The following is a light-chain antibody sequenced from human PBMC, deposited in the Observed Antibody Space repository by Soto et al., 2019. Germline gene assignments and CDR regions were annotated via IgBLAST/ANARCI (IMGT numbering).Light chain of an antibody. CDR1: QSVSTN. V-gene: IGKV3-11*01. CDR2: GAF. J-gene: IGKJ5*01. CDR3: QQRNIWPPVT. Sequence: EIVMTQSPASLSVPPGEIATLSCRASQSVSTNFAWYQQKPGQAPRLLIYGAFNRATGIPARFSGSGSGADFTLTISSLEPEDFAVYYRQQRNIWPPVTFGQGTRLEIK.